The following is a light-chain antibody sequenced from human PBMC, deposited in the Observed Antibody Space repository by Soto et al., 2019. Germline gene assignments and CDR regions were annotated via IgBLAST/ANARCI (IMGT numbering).Light chain of an antibody. V-gene: IGLV2-14*03. CDR3: SSYTTSSTRV. CDR1: SSDVGGYNY. Sequence: QSVLTQPASVSGSPGQSITISCTGTSSDVGGYNYVSWYQQHPGKAPKLMIYDVSYRPSGVSNRFSASKSGNTASLTISGLRAEDEADYYCSSYTTSSTRVFGTGTKVTVL. CDR2: DVS. J-gene: IGLJ1*01.